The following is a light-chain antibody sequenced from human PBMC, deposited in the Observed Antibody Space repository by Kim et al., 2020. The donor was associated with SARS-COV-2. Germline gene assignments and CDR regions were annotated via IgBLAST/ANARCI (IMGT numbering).Light chain of an antibody. Sequence: QSALTQPASVSGSPGQSITISCTGTSSDVGGYSFVSWYQQHPGKAPKLMIYAVTKRPSGVSNRFSGSKSGNTASLTISRLQAEDEADYYCTSYTSSITWVFGGGTQLTVL. CDR3: TSYTSSITWV. CDR2: AVT. V-gene: IGLV2-14*01. J-gene: IGLJ3*02. CDR1: SSDVGGYSF.